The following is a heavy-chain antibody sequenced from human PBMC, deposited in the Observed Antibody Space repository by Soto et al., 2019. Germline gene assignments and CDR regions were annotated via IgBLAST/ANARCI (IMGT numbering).Heavy chain of an antibody. J-gene: IGHJ5*02. CDR1: GYSFTSYW. V-gene: IGHV5-51*01. CDR3: ARPFVLVPAANNSFDP. Sequence: EVQLVQSGAEVKKPGESLKISCKGSGYSFTSYWIGWVRQMPGKGLEWMGIIYPGDSDTRYSPSFQGQVTISADRSISIAYLQWSSLKASDTAMYYRARPFVLVPAANNSFDPWGQGTLVTVSS. D-gene: IGHD2-2*01. CDR2: IYPGDSDT.